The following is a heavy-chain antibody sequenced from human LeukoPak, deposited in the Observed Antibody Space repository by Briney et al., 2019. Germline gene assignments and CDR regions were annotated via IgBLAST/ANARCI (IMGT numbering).Heavy chain of an antibody. J-gene: IGHJ4*02. V-gene: IGHV4-59*08. CDR3: ARLTEGW. CDR2: VYYTGRT. D-gene: IGHD2-15*01. CDR1: GGSIGSYY. Sequence: PSETLSHTCIVSGGSIGSYYWSWVRQTPGKGLEWIGYVYYTGRTNYNPSLKGRVTIFVDTSKNQFSLKLSSVTAADTAVYYCARLTEGWWGQGALVTVSS.